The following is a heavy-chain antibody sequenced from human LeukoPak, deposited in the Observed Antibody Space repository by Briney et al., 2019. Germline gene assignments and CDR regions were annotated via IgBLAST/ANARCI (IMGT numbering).Heavy chain of an antibody. V-gene: IGHV3-53*01. Sequence: PGGSLRLSCAASGFTVSSNYINWVRQAPGKGLEWVSVLCSGGDTYYADSVKGRFAVSRDNSKNTLYLQMNSLGAEDTAVYYCARDTSGYCSTSRCYGSWYFDLWGRGTLVTVSS. CDR2: LCSGGDT. CDR3: ARDTSGYCSTSRCYGSWYFDL. J-gene: IGHJ2*01. D-gene: IGHD2-2*01. CDR1: GFTVSSNY.